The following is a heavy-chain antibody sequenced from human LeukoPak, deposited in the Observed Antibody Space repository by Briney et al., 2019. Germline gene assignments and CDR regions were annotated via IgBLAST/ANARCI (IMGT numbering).Heavy chain of an antibody. D-gene: IGHD3-22*01. J-gene: IGHJ4*02. CDR2: VDTRGRT. CDR3: ARDSPSYYYDSSGYYFDS. V-gene: IGHV4-4*07. CDR1: GGSISGYY. Sequence: SETLSLTCTVSGGSISGYYWSWLRQPAGKGLEWVGRVDTRGRTTYNPSLESRVTMSVDTSKNQLSLKVSSVTAADTAVYYCARDSPSYYYDSSGYYFDSWGQGTLVTVSS.